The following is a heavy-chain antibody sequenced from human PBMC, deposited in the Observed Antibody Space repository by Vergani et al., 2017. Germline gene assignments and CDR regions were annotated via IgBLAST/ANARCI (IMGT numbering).Heavy chain of an antibody. CDR3: ARGNCLGGSCYKPLFDF. V-gene: IGHV4-61*02. D-gene: IGHD2-15*01. CDR1: GGSINSHNYY. Sequence: QVQLQESGPGLVKPSQTLSLTCTVSGGSINSHNYYWSWIRQPAGKGLEWMGRIHTSGSTHYKPSLKSRVTMSEDTSKNQFSLNLTSGTAAYTAVYFCARGNCLGGSCYKPLFDFGGQGTLVTVSS. CDR2: IHTSGST. J-gene: IGHJ4*02.